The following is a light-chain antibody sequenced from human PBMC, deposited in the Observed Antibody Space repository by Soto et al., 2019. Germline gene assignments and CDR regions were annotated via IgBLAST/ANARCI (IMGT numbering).Light chain of an antibody. Sequence: QSVLTQPPSVSAAPGQKVTISCSGSSSNIGTNYVSWYQQLPGTAPKLLIYDIIKRPSGIPDRFSGSKSGTSATLGITGLQTGDEADYYCGTWDSSLSAVVFGGGTKLTVL. J-gene: IGLJ2*01. CDR3: GTWDSSLSAVV. CDR1: SSNIGTNY. CDR2: DII. V-gene: IGLV1-51*01.